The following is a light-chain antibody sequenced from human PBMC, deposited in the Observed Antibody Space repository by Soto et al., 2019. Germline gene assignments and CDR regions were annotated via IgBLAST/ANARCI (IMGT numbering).Light chain of an antibody. J-gene: IGLJ3*02. Sequence: QSALTQPASVSGSPGQSITISCTGTSSDIGGCNYVSWFQQHPGKVPKLIVYEVSNRPSGVSNRFSGSKSDNTASLTISGLQADDEADYYCSSCTDTNTGLFGGGTKLTVL. V-gene: IGLV2-14*01. CDR1: SSDIGGCNY. CDR3: SSCTDTNTGL. CDR2: EVS.